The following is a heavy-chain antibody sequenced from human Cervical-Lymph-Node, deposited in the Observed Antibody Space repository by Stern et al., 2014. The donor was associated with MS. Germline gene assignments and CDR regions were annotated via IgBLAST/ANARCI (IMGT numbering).Heavy chain of an antibody. CDR1: GFTFRNYA. CDR2: ISHDGNEK. V-gene: IGHV3-30*01. J-gene: IGHJ4*02. D-gene: IGHD3-16*01. CDR3: AREGEKASTTAFDS. Sequence: DQLVESGGGAVQPGKSLRLSCAASGFTFRNYAMHWVRQAPGKGLEWVAVISHDGNEKYYADSLRGRFTISRDNSRNTLYLQMNSLGADDTAVYYCAREGEKASTTAFDSWGQGTLVTVSS.